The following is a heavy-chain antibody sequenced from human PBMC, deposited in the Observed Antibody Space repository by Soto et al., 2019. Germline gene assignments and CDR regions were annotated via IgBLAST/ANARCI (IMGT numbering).Heavy chain of an antibody. J-gene: IGHJ6*02. CDR3: PIVSSGDPLYSYYAIDV. Sequence: QVQLVQSGAEVKKPGSSVKVSCKASGGTFSSYAISWVRQAPGQGLEWMGGIIPIFGTANYAQKFQGRVTITADESTSTAYTELSSLRSEDTAVYCCPIVSSGDPLYSYYAIDVWGQGTTVTVSS. D-gene: IGHD4-17*01. CDR1: GGTFSSYA. V-gene: IGHV1-69*12. CDR2: IIPIFGTA.